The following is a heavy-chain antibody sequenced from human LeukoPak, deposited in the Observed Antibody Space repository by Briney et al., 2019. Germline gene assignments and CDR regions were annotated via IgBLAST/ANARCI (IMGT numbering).Heavy chain of an antibody. CDR3: AGLLWFQGDGMDV. CDR1: GGTFSSYV. V-gene: IGHV1-69*13. Sequence: SSVKFSCKASGGTFSSYVICGGRQAPGQGLEWMGGIIPIFGTANYAQKFQGRVTITADESTSTAYMELSSLRSEDTALYYCAGLLWFQGDGMDVWGKGTTVTVFS. D-gene: IGHD3-10*01. CDR2: IIPIFGTA. J-gene: IGHJ6*04.